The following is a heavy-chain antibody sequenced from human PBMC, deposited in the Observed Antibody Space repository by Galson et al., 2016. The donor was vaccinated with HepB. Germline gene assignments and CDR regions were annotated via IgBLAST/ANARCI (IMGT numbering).Heavy chain of an antibody. CDR3: ARISDLGPPWLAHFDY. CDR2: ISAYNENK. D-gene: IGHD6-19*01. J-gene: IGHJ4*02. CDR1: GYTFINYG. V-gene: IGHV1-18*01. Sequence: SVKVSCKASGYTFINYGISWVRQAPGQGLEWMGWISAYNENKNFAQKFQDRVTLTTDTSTRSAYMELRSLTSVDTAIYYCARISDLGPPWLAHFDYWGQGTLVTVSS.